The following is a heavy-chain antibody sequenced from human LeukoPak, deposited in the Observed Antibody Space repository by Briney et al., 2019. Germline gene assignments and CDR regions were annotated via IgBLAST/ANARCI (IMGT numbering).Heavy chain of an antibody. CDR1: GFTFSSSA. D-gene: IGHD6-19*01. Sequence: GGSLRLSCAASGFTFSSSAMSWVRQAPGKGLEWVSAISNNGGYTYYADSVQGRFTISRDNSKSTLCLQMNSLRAEDTAVYYCAKEAVAGSGAPYYFDYWGQGTLVTVSS. V-gene: IGHV3-23*01. CDR3: AKEAVAGSGAPYYFDY. CDR2: ISNNGGYT. J-gene: IGHJ4*02.